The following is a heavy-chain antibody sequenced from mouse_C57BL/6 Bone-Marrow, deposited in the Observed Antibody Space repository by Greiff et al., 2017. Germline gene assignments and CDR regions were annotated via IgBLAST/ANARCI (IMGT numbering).Heavy chain of an antibody. V-gene: IGHV14-4*01. D-gene: IGHD2-3*01. CDR2: IDPENGDT. Sequence: VQLQQSGAELVRPGASVKLSCTASGFNIKDDYMHWVKQRPEQGLEWIGWIDPENGDTEYASKFQGKATITADTSSNTAYLQLRSLTSEDTAVYYCASMYYFDYWGQGTTLTVSS. CDR3: ASMYYFDY. J-gene: IGHJ2*01. CDR1: GFNIKDDY.